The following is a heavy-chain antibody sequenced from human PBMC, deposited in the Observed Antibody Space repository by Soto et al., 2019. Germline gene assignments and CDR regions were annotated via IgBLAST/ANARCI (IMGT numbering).Heavy chain of an antibody. CDR2: FDPEDGET. CDR3: ATVGPGTLYYYDSSGPYYFDY. Sequence: GASVKVSCKVSGDTLTELSMHWVRQAPGKGLEWMGGFDPEDGETIYAQKFQGRVTMTEDTSTDTAYMELSSLRSEDTAVYYCATVGPGTLYYYDSSGPYYFDYWGQGTLVTVSS. J-gene: IGHJ4*02. V-gene: IGHV1-24*01. CDR1: GDTLTELS. D-gene: IGHD3-22*01.